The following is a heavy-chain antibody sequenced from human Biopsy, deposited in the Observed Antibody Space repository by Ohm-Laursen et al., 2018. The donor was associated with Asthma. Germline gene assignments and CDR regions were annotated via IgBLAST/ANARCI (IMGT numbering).Heavy chain of an antibody. CDR2: INPNSGGT. D-gene: IGHD6-13*01. V-gene: IGHV1-2*06. Sequence: SVKVSCKASGYTFIGCHIHWLLQDPGQGPEWKGRINPNSGGTNYAQKFQGRVTMTRDTSISTAYMEVSRLRSDDTAVYYSERGQKSAGDRWFDPWGQGTLVTVSS. CDR1: GYTFIGCH. CDR3: ERGQKSAGDRWFDP. J-gene: IGHJ5*02.